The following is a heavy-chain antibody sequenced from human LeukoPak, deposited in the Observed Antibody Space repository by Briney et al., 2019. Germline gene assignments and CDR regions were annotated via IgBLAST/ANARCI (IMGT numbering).Heavy chain of an antibody. CDR3: AREWELLTNWFDP. V-gene: IGHV1-2*02. D-gene: IGHD1-26*01. J-gene: IGHJ5*02. CDR2: INPNSGGT. Sequence: ASVKVSCKASGYTFTGYYMHWVRQAPGQGLEWMGWINPNSGGTNYAQKFRGRVTMTRDTSISTAYMELSRLRSDDTAVYYCAREWELLTNWFDPWGQGTLVTVSS. CDR1: GYTFTGYY.